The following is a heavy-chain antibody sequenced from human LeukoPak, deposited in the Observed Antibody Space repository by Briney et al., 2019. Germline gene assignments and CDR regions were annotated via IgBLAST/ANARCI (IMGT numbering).Heavy chain of an antibody. CDR2: IYYSGST. Sequence: PSETLSLTCTVSGGSISSYYWSWIRQPPGKGLEWIGYIYYSGSTNYTPSLKSRVTISVDTSKNQFSLKLSSVTAADTAVYYCARDFGSGYGDAFDIWGQGTMVTVSS. D-gene: IGHD5-12*01. CDR3: ARDFGSGYGDAFDI. CDR1: GGSISSYY. J-gene: IGHJ3*02. V-gene: IGHV4-59*01.